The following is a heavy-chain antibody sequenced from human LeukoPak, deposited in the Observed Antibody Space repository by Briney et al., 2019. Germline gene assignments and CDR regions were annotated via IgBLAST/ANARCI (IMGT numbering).Heavy chain of an antibody. J-gene: IGHJ6*03. D-gene: IGHD2-2*01. V-gene: IGHV4-4*07. CDR2: ISTSGST. CDR1: GGSITTYY. CDR3: ARDQDVVLPAPLGFYDYYYMDV. Sequence: PSETLSLTCTVSGGSITTYYWSWIRQPAGKGLEWIGRISTSGSTTYNPSLKSRVTMSVDTSKNQFSLKLGSVTAADTALYYCARDQDVVLPAPLGFYDYYYMDVWGKGTTVTISS.